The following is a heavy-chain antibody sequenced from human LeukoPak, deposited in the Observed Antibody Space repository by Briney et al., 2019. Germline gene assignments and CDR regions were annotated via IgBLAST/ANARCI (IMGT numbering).Heavy chain of an antibody. CDR1: GFTFSSYG. V-gene: IGHV3-33*01. D-gene: IGHD6-19*01. CDR2: TWFDGSNK. Sequence: GGSLRLSCVASGFTFSSYGMHWVRQARGKGPEWVAVTWFDGSNKYYADSVKGRFTISRDNSKNTLYLQMNSLRAEDTAVYYCARDAEAVMFDYWGQGTLVTVSS. J-gene: IGHJ4*02. CDR3: ARDAEAVMFDY.